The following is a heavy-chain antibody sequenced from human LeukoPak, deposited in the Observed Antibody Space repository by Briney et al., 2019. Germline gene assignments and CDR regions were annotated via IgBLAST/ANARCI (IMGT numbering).Heavy chain of an antibody. J-gene: IGHJ4*02. CDR3: ARGGNYGSGTYTAFDY. CDR2: INPNSGDT. CDR1: GYXFTGYY. D-gene: IGHD3-10*01. V-gene: IGHV1-2*02. Sequence: ASVKVSCKASGYXFTGYYIHWVRQAPGQGLQWMGWINPNSGDTHFAQKFQGRVTMTTDTSITTAYTELSRLRSDDTAVYYCARGGNYGSGTYTAFDYWGQGALVTVSS.